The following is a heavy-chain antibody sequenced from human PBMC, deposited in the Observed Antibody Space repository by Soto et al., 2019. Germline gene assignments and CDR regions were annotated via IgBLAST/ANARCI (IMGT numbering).Heavy chain of an antibody. D-gene: IGHD5-18*01. CDR2: INHSGST. V-gene: IGHV4-34*01. J-gene: IGHJ4*02. CDR1: GGSFSGNY. CDR3: ARGFGYSYGYVLVY. Sequence: QVQLQQWGAGLLKPSETLSLTCAVYGGSFSGNYWSWIRQPPGKGLEWIGEINHSGSTNYNPSLKSRVTISVDTSKNQFSLKLSSVTAADTAVYYCARGFGYSYGYVLVYWGQGTLVTVSS.